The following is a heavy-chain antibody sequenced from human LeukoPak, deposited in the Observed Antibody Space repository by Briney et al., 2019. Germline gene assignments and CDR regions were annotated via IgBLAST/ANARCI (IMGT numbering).Heavy chain of an antibody. CDR3: ARDYDILTGHNP. D-gene: IGHD3-9*01. V-gene: IGHV1-69*06. Sequence: GASVKVSCKASGGTFSSYAISWVRQAPGRGLEWMGGIIPIFGTANYAQKFQGRVTITADKSTSTAYMELSSLRSEDTAVYYCARDYDILTGHNPWGQGTLVTVSS. CDR2: IIPIFGTA. CDR1: GGTFSSYA. J-gene: IGHJ5*02.